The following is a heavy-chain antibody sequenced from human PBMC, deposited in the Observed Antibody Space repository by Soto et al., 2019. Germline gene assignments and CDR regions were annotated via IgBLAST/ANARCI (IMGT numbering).Heavy chain of an antibody. J-gene: IGHJ4*02. V-gene: IGHV4-4*02. D-gene: IGHD4-4*01. CDR3: ARTVRSYSWSYFDD. CDR2: IYRSGST. Sequence: SETLSLTCAVSGSSLTTTHWWSWVRQSPGKGLEWIGEIYRSGSTKYNPSLKSRVSMSLDKSKNEFSLNLKSVTAADTAVYYCARTVRSYSWSYFDDWGQGTLVTVPS. CDR1: GSSLTTTHW.